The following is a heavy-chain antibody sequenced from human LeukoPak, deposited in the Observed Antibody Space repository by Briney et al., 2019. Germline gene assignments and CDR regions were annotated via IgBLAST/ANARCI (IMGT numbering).Heavy chain of an antibody. Sequence: SQTLSLTCAISGDSVSSNTASWNWIRQSPSRGLEWLGRTYYRSRGDSDYALSVKSRIIINADTSNNQLSLHLKSVTPEDTAVYYCARGRRKTIATSGPFYYYYYMDVWGKGTTVTVSS. V-gene: IGHV6-1*01. CDR2: TYYRSRGDS. CDR1: GDSVSSNTAS. D-gene: IGHD6-13*01. CDR3: ARGRRKTIATSGPFYYYYYMDV. J-gene: IGHJ6*03.